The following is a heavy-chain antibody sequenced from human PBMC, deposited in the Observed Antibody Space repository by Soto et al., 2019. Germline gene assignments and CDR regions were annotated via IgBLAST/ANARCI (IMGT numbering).Heavy chain of an antibody. V-gene: IGHV2-5*01. D-gene: IGHD6-13*01. CDR1: GFSLSTSGVG. CDR3: AHSNFDRQQLVTGDY. CDR2: IYWNDDK. J-gene: IGHJ4*02. Sequence: QITLKESGPTLVKPTQTLTLTCTFSGFSLSTSGVGVGWIRQPPGKALEWLALIYWNDDKRYSPSLKSRLTITRDTSNNQVVLTMTNMDPVDTATYYCAHSNFDRQQLVTGDYWGQGTLVTVSS.